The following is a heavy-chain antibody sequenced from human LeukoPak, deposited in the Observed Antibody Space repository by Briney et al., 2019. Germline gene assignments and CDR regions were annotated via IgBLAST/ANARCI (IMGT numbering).Heavy chain of an antibody. J-gene: IGHJ4*02. D-gene: IGHD4-17*01. CDR1: GVTLSNYA. Sequence: PGGSLRLSCTASGVTLSNYAMHWVRRPPGRGLEWVAVISFDGTNKYYGDSVEGRFSVSRDNSKNTLYLQMNSPRPDDTAMYYCATDYGDYEPIDYWGQGTLVTVSS. V-gene: IGHV3-30*04. CDR2: ISFDGTNK. CDR3: ATDYGDYEPIDY.